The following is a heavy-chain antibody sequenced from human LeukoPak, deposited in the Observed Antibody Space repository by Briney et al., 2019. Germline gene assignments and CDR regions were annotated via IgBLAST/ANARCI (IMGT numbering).Heavy chain of an antibody. CDR3: ARVSAWYPAN. CDR2: IKEDGSER. J-gene: IGHJ4*02. D-gene: IGHD6-13*01. CDR1: AFIFSGHW. V-gene: IGHV3-7*03. Sequence: GGSLRLSCEGSAFIFSGHWMNWVRQTPGKGLEWVASIKEDGSERQYVDSVKGRFSISRDNTKGSLFLQLNSLRAEDTAVYFCARVSAWYPANWGQGTLVTVSS.